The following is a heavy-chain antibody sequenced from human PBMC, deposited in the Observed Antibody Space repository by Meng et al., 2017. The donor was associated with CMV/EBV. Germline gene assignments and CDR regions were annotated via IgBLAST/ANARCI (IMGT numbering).Heavy chain of an antibody. D-gene: IGHD2-21*01. CDR3: TRKICGGDCYFYYYGMDV. CDR2: IRSKAYGGTT. V-gene: IGHV3-49*04. CDR1: GFTFGDYA. Sequence: GESLKISCTASGFTFGDYAMSWVRQAPGKGLEWVGFIRSKAYGGTTEYAASVKGRFTISRDDSKSIAYLQMNSLKTEDTAVYYCTRKICGGDCYFYYYGMDVWGQGTTVTVS. J-gene: IGHJ6*02.